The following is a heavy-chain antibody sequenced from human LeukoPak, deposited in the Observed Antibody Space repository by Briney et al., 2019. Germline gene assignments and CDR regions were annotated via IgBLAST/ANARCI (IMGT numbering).Heavy chain of an antibody. V-gene: IGHV1-18*01. CDR1: GYTFTSYG. Sequence: ASVRVSCKASGYTFTSYGITWVRQVPGQGLEWMGWINANNGNTNYAQNLQGRVTMTRDTSTSTAYMEVRSLRSDDTAVYYCARDGVYDSSGSYDAFDIWGQGTMVTVSS. CDR3: ARDGVYDSSGSYDAFDI. CDR2: INANNGNT. D-gene: IGHD3-22*01. J-gene: IGHJ3*02.